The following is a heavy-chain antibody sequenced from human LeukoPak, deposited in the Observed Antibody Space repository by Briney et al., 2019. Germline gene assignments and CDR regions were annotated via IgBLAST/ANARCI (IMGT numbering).Heavy chain of an antibody. V-gene: IGHV1-2*02. CDR2: VNPNNGGT. CDR3: ARRLGETSVYNYGLSLDP. J-gene: IGHJ5*02. D-gene: IGHD3-10*01. CDR1: GYTFTAYY. Sequence: ASVKVSCKTSGYTFTAYYMHWLRQAPGQGLEWMGWVNPNNGGTTYSRRFQGRVTMTRDTSTSTAYLDLSRLSSDDTAVYYCARRLGETSVYNYGLSLDPWGQGTLLTVSS.